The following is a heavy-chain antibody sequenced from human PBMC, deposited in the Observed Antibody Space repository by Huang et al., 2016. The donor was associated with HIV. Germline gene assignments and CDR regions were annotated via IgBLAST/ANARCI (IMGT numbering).Heavy chain of an antibody. V-gene: IGHV4-30-4*08. CDR2: IYYSGSS. CDR3: ARAPATHSVFFY. CDR1: GDSIRSGGYY. Sequence: QVQLQESGPGLVKPSQTLSLTFTVSGDSIRSGGYYWPWSRQSPEKGLEWIGYIYYSGSSDYNPSLKSRVSISIDACKNRVALKVKSVTVADTAVYYCARAPATHSVFFYWGRGTLVTVSA. D-gene: IGHD3-3*01. J-gene: IGHJ4*02.